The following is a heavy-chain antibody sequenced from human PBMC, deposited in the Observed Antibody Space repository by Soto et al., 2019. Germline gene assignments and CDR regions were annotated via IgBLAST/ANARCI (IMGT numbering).Heavy chain of an antibody. J-gene: IGHJ3*02. V-gene: IGHV6-1*01. Sequence: SQTLSLTCAISGDSVSSNSAAWNWIRQSPSRGLEWLGRTYYRSKWYNDYAVSVKSRITIIPDTSKNQFSLQLNSVTPEDTAVYYCATQDIVATTAGLTFDIWGQGTMVTVSS. D-gene: IGHD5-12*01. CDR3: ATQDIVATTAGLTFDI. CDR1: GDSVSSNSAA. CDR2: TYYRSKWYN.